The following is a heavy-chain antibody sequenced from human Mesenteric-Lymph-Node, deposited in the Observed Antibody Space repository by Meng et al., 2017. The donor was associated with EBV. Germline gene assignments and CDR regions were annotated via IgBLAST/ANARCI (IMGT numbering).Heavy chain of an antibody. Sequence: IPLYDSCSTTVTPTHTLTLACTFSGFSLTTSGVRVAWIRQPPGKALEWLALIYWDGDKRYSPSLDSGLTITKDTSRNQVVVTLTNMDPVDTATYYCVHITSYSLIPYWGQGTLVTVSS. J-gene: IGHJ4*02. CDR2: IYWDGDK. CDR1: GFSLTTSGVR. D-gene: IGHD3-16*01. V-gene: IGHV2-5*02. CDR3: VHITSYSLIPY.